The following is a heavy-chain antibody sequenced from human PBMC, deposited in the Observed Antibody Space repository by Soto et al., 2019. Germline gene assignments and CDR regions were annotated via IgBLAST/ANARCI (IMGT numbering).Heavy chain of an antibody. D-gene: IGHD5-12*01. J-gene: IGHJ4*01. CDR2: IGGRGGNA. Sequence: PGGSPRPSCPASGFTFNDYSINWVRQLPWRGLEYVSGIGGRGGNAFYADSMKGRFIISRDNSKNTVYLQMNNLRVDDSAMYYFARFRDSPDIEGSIDYCGKSTMFTVA. CDR1: GFTFNDYS. V-gene: IGHV3-23*01. CDR3: ARFRDSPDIEGSIDY.